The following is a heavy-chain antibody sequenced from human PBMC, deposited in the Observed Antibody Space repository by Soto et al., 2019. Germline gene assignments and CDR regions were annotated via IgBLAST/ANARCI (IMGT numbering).Heavy chain of an antibody. CDR3: VRDGGIGGWYFDL. Sequence: QVQLVESGGGLVKPGGSLRLSCAVSGFTFSDYYMSWIRQAPGKGLEWFSYISSSDTIYYADSVKGRFTISRDNAKNSLYLQMNSLRAEDTAVYYCVRDGGIGGWYFDLWGRGTLVTVSS. CDR1: GFTFSDYY. V-gene: IGHV3-11*01. D-gene: IGHD6-13*01. CDR2: ISSSDTI. J-gene: IGHJ2*01.